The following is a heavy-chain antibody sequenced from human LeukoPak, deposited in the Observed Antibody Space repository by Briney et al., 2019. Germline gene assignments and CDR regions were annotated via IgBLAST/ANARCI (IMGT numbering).Heavy chain of an antibody. J-gene: IGHJ4*02. V-gene: IGHV3-23*01. Sequence: WVRQAPGXGLEWVSAISGSGGRTYYADSVKGRFTISRDNSKNTLYLQMNSLRAEDTAVYYCAKRLNDVSVLGYWGQGTLVTVSS. CDR3: AKRLNDVSVLGY. D-gene: IGHD1-1*01. CDR2: ISGSGGRT.